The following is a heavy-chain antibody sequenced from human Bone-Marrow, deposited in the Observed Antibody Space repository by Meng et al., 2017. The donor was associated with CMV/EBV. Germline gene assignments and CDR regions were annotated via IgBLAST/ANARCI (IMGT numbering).Heavy chain of an antibody. J-gene: IGHJ5*02. D-gene: IGHD6-19*01. CDR1: GGSFSGYY. CDR2: INHSGST. CDR3: ARKGPYSSGWYVGYWFDP. V-gene: IGHV4-34*01. Sequence: SETLSLTCAVYGGSFSGYYWSWIRQPPGKGLEWIGEINHSGSTNYNPSLKSRVTISVDTSKNQFSLKLSSVTAADTAVYYCARKGPYSSGWYVGYWFDPWGQGTRVTGSS.